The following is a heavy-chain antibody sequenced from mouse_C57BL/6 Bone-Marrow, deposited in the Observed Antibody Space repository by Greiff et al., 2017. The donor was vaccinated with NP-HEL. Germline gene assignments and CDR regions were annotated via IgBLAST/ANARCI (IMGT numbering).Heavy chain of an antibody. J-gene: IGHJ4*01. CDR2: IYPGNSDT. V-gene: IGHV1-5*01. CDR3: TRSLLLRYYYAMDY. CDR1: GYTFTSYW. Sequence: DVQLQESGTVLARPGASVKMSCKTSGYTFTSYWMHWVKQRPGQGLEWIGAIYPGNSDTSYNQKFKGKAKLTAVTSASTAYMELSSLTNEDSAVYYCTRSLLLRYYYAMDYWGQGTSVTVSS. D-gene: IGHD1-1*01.